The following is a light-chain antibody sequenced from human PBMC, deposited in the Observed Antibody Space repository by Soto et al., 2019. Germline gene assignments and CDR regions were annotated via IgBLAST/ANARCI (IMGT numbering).Light chain of an antibody. V-gene: IGKV3-11*01. CDR1: QSVSSD. CDR2: DAS. CDR3: QQRSNWPLT. J-gene: IGKJ4*01. Sequence: EIVVTQTPCTLSQSPGERATLXCRASQSVSSDLAWYQQKPGQAPRLLIYDASNRATGIPARFSGSGSGTDFTLTISSLEPEDFAVYYCQQRSNWPLTFGGGTNVDTK.